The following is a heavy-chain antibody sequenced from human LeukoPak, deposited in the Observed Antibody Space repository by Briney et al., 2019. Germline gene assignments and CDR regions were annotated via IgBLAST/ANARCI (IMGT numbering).Heavy chain of an antibody. Sequence: SETLSLTCTVSGGSISSSSYYWGWIRQPPGKGLEWIGSIYYSGSTYYNPSLKSRVTISVDTSKNQFSLKLSSVTAADTAVYYCARHSSGRLYYMDVWGKGTTVTVSS. CDR2: IYYSGST. CDR3: ARHSSGRLYYMDV. D-gene: IGHD6-19*01. V-gene: IGHV4-39*01. CDR1: GGSISSSSYY. J-gene: IGHJ6*03.